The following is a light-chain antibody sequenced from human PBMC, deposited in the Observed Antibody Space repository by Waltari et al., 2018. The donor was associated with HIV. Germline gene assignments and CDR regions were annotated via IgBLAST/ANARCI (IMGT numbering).Light chain of an antibody. J-gene: IGLJ1*01. V-gene: IGLV1-40*01. CDR2: GNS. CDR3: QSYDSSLSGATV. CDR1: SSNIGAGYD. Sequence: QSVLTQPPSVSGATGQRVTISCTGSSSNIGAGYDVHWYQQLPGTAPKLLIFGNSNRPSGVPDRFSGSKCGTSASLAITGLLAEDEADYYCQSYDSSLSGATVFGTGTKVTV.